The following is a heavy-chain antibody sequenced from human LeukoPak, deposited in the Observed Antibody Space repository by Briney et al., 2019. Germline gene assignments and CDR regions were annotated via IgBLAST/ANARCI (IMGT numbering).Heavy chain of an antibody. J-gene: IGHJ4*02. Sequence: ASVKVSCKASGYTFTGYYMHWVRQAPGQGLEWMGWINPNSGGTNYAQKFQGRVTMTRDTSISTAYMELSRLRSDDTAVYYCARDSPYGDYTFDYWGQGILVTVSS. CDR1: GYTFTGYY. CDR2: INPNSGGT. D-gene: IGHD4-17*01. V-gene: IGHV1-2*02. CDR3: ARDSPYGDYTFDY.